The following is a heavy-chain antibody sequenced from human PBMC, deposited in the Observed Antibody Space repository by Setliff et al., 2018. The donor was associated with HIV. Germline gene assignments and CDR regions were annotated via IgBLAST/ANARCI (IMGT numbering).Heavy chain of an antibody. J-gene: IGHJ3*02. V-gene: IGHV5-51*01. CDR1: EYAFSNYW. D-gene: IGHD5-12*01. CDR3: VRYDVYEYGYQVFDI. Sequence: GESLKTSCVGSEYAFSNYWIGWVRQMPGKGLECMGIIYPRDSKIRYSPSFQGQVTFSVDKSLKTAYLQWSSLKVSDSAIYYCVRYDVYEYGYQVFDIWGQGTTVTVSS. CDR2: IYPRDSKI.